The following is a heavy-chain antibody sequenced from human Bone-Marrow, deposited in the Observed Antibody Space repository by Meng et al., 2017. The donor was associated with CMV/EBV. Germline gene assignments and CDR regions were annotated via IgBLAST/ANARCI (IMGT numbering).Heavy chain of an antibody. Sequence: GESLKISCAASGFTFSSYWMSWVRQAPGKGLKWVANIKQDGSEKYYVDSVKGRFTISRDNSKNTLYLQMNSLRAEDTAVYYCAKDIAAGYYYYYGMDVWGQGTTVTVSS. CDR2: IKQDGSEK. V-gene: IGHV3-7*01. J-gene: IGHJ6*02. CDR3: AKDIAAGYYYYYGMDV. D-gene: IGHD6-13*01. CDR1: GFTFSSYW.